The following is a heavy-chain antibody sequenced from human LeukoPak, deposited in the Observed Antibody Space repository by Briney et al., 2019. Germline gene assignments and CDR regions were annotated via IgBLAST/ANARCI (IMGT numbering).Heavy chain of an antibody. D-gene: IGHD2/OR15-2a*01. CDR2: IRYDGSNK. J-gene: IGHJ1*01. CDR1: GFTFSSYG. V-gene: IGHV3-30*02. CDR3: AKHDGLSPLLEYFHH. Sequence: GGSLRLSCAASGFTFSSYGMHWVRQAPGKGLEWVAFIRYDGSNKYYADSVKGRFTISRDNSKNTLYLQMNSLRADDTAVYYCAKHDGLSPLLEYFHHWGQGALVTVSS.